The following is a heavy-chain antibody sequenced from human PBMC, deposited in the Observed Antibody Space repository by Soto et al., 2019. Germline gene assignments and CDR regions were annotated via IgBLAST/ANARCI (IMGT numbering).Heavy chain of an antibody. CDR1: GYSFTSYW. J-gene: IGHJ3*02. D-gene: IGHD3-9*01. CDR2: IYPGDSDT. CDR3: ARLLLRYFDWIQDAFDI. V-gene: IGHV5-51*01. Sequence: GESLKISCKGCGYSFTSYWIGWVRQMPGKGLEWMGIIYPGDSDTRYSPSFQGQVTISDDKSISTAYLQWSSLKASDTAMYYCARLLLRYFDWIQDAFDIWGQGTMVTVSS.